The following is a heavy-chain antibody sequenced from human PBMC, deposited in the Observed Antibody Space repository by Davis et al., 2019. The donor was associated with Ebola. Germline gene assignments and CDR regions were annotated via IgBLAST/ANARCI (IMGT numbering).Heavy chain of an antibody. CDR3: AKWSGYYFNYYGMDV. Sequence: GGSLRLSCAASGFTFSSYEMNWVRQAPGKGLEWVSYISSSGSTIYYADSVKGRFTISRDNAKNSLYLQMNSLRAEDTAVYYCAKWSGYYFNYYGMDVWGQGTTVTVSS. CDR2: ISSSGSTI. V-gene: IGHV3-48*03. J-gene: IGHJ6*02. CDR1: GFTFSSYE. D-gene: IGHD3-3*01.